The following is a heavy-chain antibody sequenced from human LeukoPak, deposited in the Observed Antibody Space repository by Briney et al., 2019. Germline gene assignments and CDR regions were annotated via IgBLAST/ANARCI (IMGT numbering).Heavy chain of an antibody. CDR3: ARDPSGWYSWFQGDFDY. Sequence: GGSLRLSCAAFGFTFSSYSMNWVRQAPGQGLEWVSSISSSSSYIYYADSAKGRFTISRDNAKNSLYLQMNSLRAEDTAVYYCARDPSGWYSWFQGDFDYWGQGTLVTVSS. CDR2: ISSSSSYI. V-gene: IGHV3-21*01. J-gene: IGHJ4*02. CDR1: GFTFSSYS. D-gene: IGHD6-19*01.